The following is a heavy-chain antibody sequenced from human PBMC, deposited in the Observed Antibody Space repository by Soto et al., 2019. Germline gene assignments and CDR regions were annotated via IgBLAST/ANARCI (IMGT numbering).Heavy chain of an antibody. CDR1: GGTFSSYA. CDR3: AREGPYCSGGSCYSFGYNYFDY. V-gene: IGHV1-69*01. CDR2: IIPIFGTA. D-gene: IGHD2-15*01. J-gene: IGHJ4*02. Sequence: QVQLVQSGAEAKKPGSSVEVSCKASGGTFSSYAISWVRQAPGQGLEWMGGIIPIFGTANYAQKFQGRVTITADESTSTAYMELSSLRSEDTAVYYCAREGPYCSGGSCYSFGYNYFDYWGQGTLVTVSS.